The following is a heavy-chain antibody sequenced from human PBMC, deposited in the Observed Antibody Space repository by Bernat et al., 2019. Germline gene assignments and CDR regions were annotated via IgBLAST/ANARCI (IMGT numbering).Heavy chain of an antibody. Sequence: EVQLVESGGDLIQPGGSLRLSCAASGFTVGANYMSWVRQAPGKGLEWVSIIYSDGTTYYADSVKGRFTISRDTSKNTLFLQMNSLRVDDTAVYYCARDVGRDGYHWGQGTLVTVSS. D-gene: IGHD5-24*01. CDR1: GFTVGANY. CDR3: ARDVGRDGYH. J-gene: IGHJ4*02. V-gene: IGHV3-53*01. CDR2: IYSDGTT.